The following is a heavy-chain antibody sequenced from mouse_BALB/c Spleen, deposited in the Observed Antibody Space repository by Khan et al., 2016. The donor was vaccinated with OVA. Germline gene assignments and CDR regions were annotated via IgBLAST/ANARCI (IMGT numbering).Heavy chain of an antibody. J-gene: IGHJ2*01. CDR3: AGINA. Sequence: VQLKQSGAELVKPGASVKLSCTASGFNIKDTYMHWVKQRPEQGLEWIGRIDPANGNTKYDPKFQGKATITADTSTNTDYLQLRSLTSEDTDVYYCAGINAWGQGTTLTVSA. CDR1: GFNIKDTY. V-gene: IGHV14-3*02. CDR2: IDPANGNT.